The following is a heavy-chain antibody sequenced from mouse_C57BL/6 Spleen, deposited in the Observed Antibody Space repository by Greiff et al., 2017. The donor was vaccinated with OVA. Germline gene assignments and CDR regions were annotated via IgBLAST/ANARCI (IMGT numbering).Heavy chain of an antibody. CDR3: AMGYGDYYGSSFFDY. V-gene: IGHV1-74*01. CDR1: GYTFTSYW. CDR2: IHPSDSDT. J-gene: IGHJ2*01. D-gene: IGHD1-1*01. Sequence: QVQLQQPGAELVNPGASVKVSCKASGYTFTSYWMHWVKQRPGQGLEWIGRIHPSDSDTNYNQKFKGKATLTVDKSSSTAYMQLSSLTSEDSAVYYCAMGYGDYYGSSFFDYWGQGTTLTVSS.